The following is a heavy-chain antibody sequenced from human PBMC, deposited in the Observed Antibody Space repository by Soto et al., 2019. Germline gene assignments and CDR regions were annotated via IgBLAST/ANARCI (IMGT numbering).Heavy chain of an antibody. CDR3: ARVGGFGATTIDY. CDR1: GGSISSADYY. CDR2: IYYSGST. D-gene: IGHD3-10*01. J-gene: IGHJ4*02. V-gene: IGHV4-30-4*01. Sequence: QVQLQESGPGLVKPSQTLSLTCTVSGGSISSADYYWSWIRQPPGKGLEWIGYIYYSGSTYYNPSLKRRVPISVDTSKNPFSLKLSSVTAADTAVYYCARVGGFGATTIDYWGQGTLVTVSS.